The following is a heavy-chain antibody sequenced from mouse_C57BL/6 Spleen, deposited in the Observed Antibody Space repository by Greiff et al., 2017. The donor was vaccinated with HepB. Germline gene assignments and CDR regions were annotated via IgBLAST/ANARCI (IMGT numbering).Heavy chain of an antibody. CDR2: IDPSDSYT. CDR1: GYTFTSYW. D-gene: IGHD2-13*01. J-gene: IGHJ2*01. CDR3: ARRGDWDYFDY. Sequence: VQLQQPGAELVMPGASVKLSCKASGYTFTSYWMHWVKQRPGQGLEWIGEIDPSDSYTNYNQKFKGKSTLTVDKSSSTAYMQLSSLTSEDSAVYYCARRGDWDYFDYWGQGTTLTVSS. V-gene: IGHV1-69*01.